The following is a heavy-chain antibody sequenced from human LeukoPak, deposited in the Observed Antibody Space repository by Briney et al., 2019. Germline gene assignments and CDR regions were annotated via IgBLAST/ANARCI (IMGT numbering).Heavy chain of an antibody. CDR3: ARPFADYDSSGAFDY. J-gene: IGHJ4*02. CDR1: GFTFSSYA. Sequence: PGRSLRLSCAASGFTFSSYAMHWVRQAPGKGLEWVAVISYDGSNKYYADSVKGRFTISRDNSKNTLYLQMNSLRAEDTAVYYCARPFADYDSSGAFDYWGQGTLVTVSS. CDR2: ISYDGSNK. V-gene: IGHV3-30-3*01. D-gene: IGHD3-22*01.